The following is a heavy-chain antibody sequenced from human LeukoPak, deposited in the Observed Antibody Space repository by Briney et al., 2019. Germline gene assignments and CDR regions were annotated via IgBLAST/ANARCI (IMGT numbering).Heavy chain of an antibody. CDR3: ARAVLDSNSGYDYYYFDY. CDR1: GFTFTGYY. J-gene: IGHJ4*02. Sequence: GASVKVSCKASGFTFTGYYIHWVRQAPGQGLEWMGIINPSGGSTSYAQKFQGRVTMTRDTSTSTVYMELSSLRSEDTAVYYCARAVLDSNSGYDYYYFDYWGQGTLVTVSS. D-gene: IGHD5-12*01. V-gene: IGHV1-46*01. CDR2: INPSGGST.